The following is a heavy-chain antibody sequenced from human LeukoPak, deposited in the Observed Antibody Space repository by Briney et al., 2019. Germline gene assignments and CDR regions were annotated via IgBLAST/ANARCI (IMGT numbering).Heavy chain of an antibody. V-gene: IGHV4-4*07. CDR1: DYSISSGYY. CDR3: ARPENIYCSGGSCPVAY. Sequence: SETLSLTCTVSDYSISSGYYWSWIRQPAGKGLEWIGRIYTSGSTNYNPSLKSRVTMSVDTSKNQFSLKLSSVTAADTAVYYCARPENIYCSGGSCPVAYWGQGTLVTVSS. J-gene: IGHJ4*02. CDR2: IYTSGST. D-gene: IGHD2-15*01.